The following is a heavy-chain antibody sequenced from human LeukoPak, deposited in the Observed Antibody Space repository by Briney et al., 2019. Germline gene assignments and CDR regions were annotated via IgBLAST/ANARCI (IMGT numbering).Heavy chain of an antibody. D-gene: IGHD1-1*01. CDR3: ARSDRWNRLNYYYYYMDV. Sequence: SVKVSCKASGGTFSSYAISWVRQAPGQGLEWMGGIIPIFGTANYAQKFQGRVTITADKSTSTAYMELSSLGSEDTAVYCCARSDRWNRLNYYYYYMDVWGKGTTVTVSS. CDR2: IIPIFGTA. V-gene: IGHV1-69*06. J-gene: IGHJ6*03. CDR1: GGTFSSYA.